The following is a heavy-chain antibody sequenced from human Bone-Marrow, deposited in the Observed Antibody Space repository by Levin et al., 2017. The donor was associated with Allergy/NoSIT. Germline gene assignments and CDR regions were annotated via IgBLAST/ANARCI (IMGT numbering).Heavy chain of an antibody. V-gene: IGHV3-23*01. J-gene: IGHJ5*02. Sequence: RTGGSLRLSCAASGFTFSSYAMSWVRQAPGKGLEWVSAISGSGGSTYYADSVKGRFTISRDNSKNTLYLQMNSLRAEDTAVYYCAKRCRLRIAVAGIEPIVSWFDPWGQGTLVTVSS. D-gene: IGHD6-19*01. CDR1: GFTFSSYA. CDR2: ISGSGGST. CDR3: AKRCRLRIAVAGIEPIVSWFDP.